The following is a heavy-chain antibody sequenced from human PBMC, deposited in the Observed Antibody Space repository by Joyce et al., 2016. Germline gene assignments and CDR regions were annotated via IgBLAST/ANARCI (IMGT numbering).Heavy chain of an antibody. V-gene: IGHV4-59*01. CDR3: TTARGCTGGSCYSNFYYYYMDV. CDR2: IHYSGST. D-gene: IGHD2-15*01. J-gene: IGHJ6*03. CDR1: GGSISTYY. Sequence: QVQLQESGPGLVRSSETLSLTCTVSGGSISTYYWSWIRQPPGKGLEWIGYIHYSGSTNYNPSLKSRVTISIATSKNQFSLKLNSVTAADTAVYYCTTARGCTGGSCYSNFYYYYMDVWGKGTTVTVSS.